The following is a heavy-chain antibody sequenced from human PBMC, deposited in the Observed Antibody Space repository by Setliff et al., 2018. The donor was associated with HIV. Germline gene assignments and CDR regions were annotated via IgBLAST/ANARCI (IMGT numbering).Heavy chain of an antibody. V-gene: IGHV4-39*01. Sequence: SETLSLTCTVFGGSITTGTYYWGWIRQSPGKGLEWIGSMMYGGGTFYSPSLKSRISIYIDPSKNEISLKLMSVTAPDTAVYYCARPQLGWGGGCHFDYWGQGTLVTVSS. CDR2: MMYGGGT. D-gene: IGHD1-1*01. CDR1: GGSITTGTYY. J-gene: IGHJ4*02. CDR3: ARPQLGWGGGCHFDY.